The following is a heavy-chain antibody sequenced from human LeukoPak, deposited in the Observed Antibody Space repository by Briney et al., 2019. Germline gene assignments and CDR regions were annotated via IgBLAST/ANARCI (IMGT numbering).Heavy chain of an antibody. CDR2: ISWNSGSI. CDR3: AEGYCSGGSCYSDY. J-gene: IGHJ4*02. V-gene: IGHV3-9*01. CDR1: GFTFDDYA. Sequence: GGSLRLSCAASGFTFDDYAMHWVRQAPGKGLEWVSGISWNSGSIGYADSVKGRFTISRDNAKNSLYLQMNSLRAEDTALYYCAEGYCSGGSCYSDYWGQGTLVTVSS. D-gene: IGHD2-15*01.